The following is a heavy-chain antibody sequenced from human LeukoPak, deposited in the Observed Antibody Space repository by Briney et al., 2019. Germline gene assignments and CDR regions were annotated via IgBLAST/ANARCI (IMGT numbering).Heavy chain of an antibody. J-gene: IGHJ4*02. Sequence: LGGSLRLSCAASGSTLISYAMSWVRQAPGKGLEWVSLISGNAGNTYYADSVKGRFTISRDITKNTLYLQMNSLRAEDTAVYYCARDSYSRGRDWGQGTLVTVSS. CDR2: ISGNAGNT. CDR1: GSTLISYA. CDR3: ARDSYSRGRD. V-gene: IGHV3-23*01. D-gene: IGHD3-22*01.